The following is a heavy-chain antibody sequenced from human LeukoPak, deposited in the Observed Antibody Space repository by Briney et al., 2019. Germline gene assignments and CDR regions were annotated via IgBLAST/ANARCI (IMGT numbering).Heavy chain of an antibody. Sequence: GGSLRLSCAASGFTFSSYAMHWVRQAPGKGLEWVAVISYDGSNKYYADSVKGRFTISRDNSKNTLYLQMNSLRAEDTAMYYCAREAIIAAAGMEFDYWGQGTLVTVSS. V-gene: IGHV3-30-3*01. CDR1: GFTFSSYA. D-gene: IGHD6-13*01. CDR3: AREAIIAAAGMEFDY. CDR2: ISYDGSNK. J-gene: IGHJ4*02.